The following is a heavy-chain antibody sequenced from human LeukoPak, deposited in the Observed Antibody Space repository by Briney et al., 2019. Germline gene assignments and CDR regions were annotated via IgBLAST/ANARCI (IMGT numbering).Heavy chain of an antibody. CDR2: ICYSGIT. D-gene: IGHD6-13*01. Sequence: PSETLSLTCTVSGGSIRSYYWNWIRQPPGKGLEWIGYICYSGITNYNPSLKSRVTISVDMSKNQFSLKLSSVTAADTAVYYCARDYAGSSSWNWFDPWGQGTLVTVSS. J-gene: IGHJ5*02. CDR1: GGSIRSYY. V-gene: IGHV4-59*01. CDR3: ARDYAGSSSWNWFDP.